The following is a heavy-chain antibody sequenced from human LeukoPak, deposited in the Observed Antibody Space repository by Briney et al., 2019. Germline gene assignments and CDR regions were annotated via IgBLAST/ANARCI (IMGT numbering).Heavy chain of an antibody. CDR2: IKQDGSAK. V-gene: IGHV3-7*01. D-gene: IGHD3-22*01. CDR1: GFTFSIFW. Sequence: GGSLRLSCAASGFTFSIFWLSWVRQAPGKGLEWVANIKQDGSAKYYVDSVKGRFTISRDNARNSLYLEMNNLRAEDTAIYYCATSYDSSGNNWGQGTLVTVSS. J-gene: IGHJ4*02. CDR3: ATSYDSSGNN.